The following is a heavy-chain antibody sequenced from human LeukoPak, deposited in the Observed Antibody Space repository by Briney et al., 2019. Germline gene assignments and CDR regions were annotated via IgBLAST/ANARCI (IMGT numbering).Heavy chain of an antibody. Sequence: GGSLTLSCAASGFSLSVYYMTWIRQAPGKGLEWVSYISSSASNIYYAESVKGPFTISVDNPKKSLFLQMNNVRAEDTAIYHCAREMSRGATYRYHEGLYCHIWGQDPL. CDR2: ISSSASNI. J-gene: IGHJ1*01. V-gene: IGHV3-11*01. CDR1: GFSLSVYY. CDR3: AREMSRGATYRYHEGLYCHI. D-gene: IGHD2-2*01.